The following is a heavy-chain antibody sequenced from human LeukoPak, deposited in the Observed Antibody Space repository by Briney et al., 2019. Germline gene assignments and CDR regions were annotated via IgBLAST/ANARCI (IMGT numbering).Heavy chain of an antibody. J-gene: IGHJ4*02. CDR2: INQHGNEK. CDR3: ARDARSNYYTSGSGI. CDR1: GFTFSSYW. D-gene: IGHD3-10*01. V-gene: IGHV3-7*01. Sequence: GGSLRLSCATSGFTFSSYWMSWVRQAPGKGLEWVANINQHGNEKYYVDSVKGRFTISRDNAKNSLYLQMNSLRAGDTAVYYCARDARSNYYTSGSGIWGQGTLVTVSS.